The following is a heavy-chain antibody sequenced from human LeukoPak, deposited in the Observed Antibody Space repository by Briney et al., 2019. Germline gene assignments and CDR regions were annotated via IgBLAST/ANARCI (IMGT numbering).Heavy chain of an antibody. J-gene: IGHJ4*02. Sequence: ASVKVSCKASGYTFTSYHMHWVRQAPGQGLEWMGIINPSGGSTSYAQKFQGRVTMTRDMSTSTVYMELSSLRSEDTAVYYCARDGVEMATDFDYWGQGTLVTVSS. CDR2: INPSGGST. CDR1: GYTFTSYH. CDR3: ARDGVEMATDFDY. V-gene: IGHV1-46*01. D-gene: IGHD5-24*01.